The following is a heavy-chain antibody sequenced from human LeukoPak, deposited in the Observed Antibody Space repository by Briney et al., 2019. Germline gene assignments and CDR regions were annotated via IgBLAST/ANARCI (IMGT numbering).Heavy chain of an antibody. V-gene: IGHV4-59*01. D-gene: IGHD4-17*01. CDR3: ARLQATVTIHAYFDY. CDR2: IYYSGST. Sequence: MPSETLSLTCTVSGGSIRSYYWSWIRQPPGKGLEWIGYIYYSGSTNYNPSLKSRVAISVDTSKNQFSLKLDSVTAADTAVYYCARLQATVTIHAYFDYWGQGTLATVSS. CDR1: GGSIRSYY. J-gene: IGHJ4*01.